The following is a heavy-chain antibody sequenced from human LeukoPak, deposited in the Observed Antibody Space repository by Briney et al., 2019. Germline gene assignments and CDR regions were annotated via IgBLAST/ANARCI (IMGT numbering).Heavy chain of an antibody. CDR1: GGSISSGGYY. CDR3: GRGPSGLLWFGV. J-gene: IGHJ4*02. V-gene: IGHV4-31*03. CDR2: IYYSGST. D-gene: IGHD3-10*01. Sequence: SETLSLTCTVSGGSISSGGYYWSWIRQHPGKGLEWIGYIYYSGSTYYNPSLKSRVTISVDTSKNQFSLKLSSVTAADTAVYYCGRGPSGLLWFGVWGQGTLVTVSS.